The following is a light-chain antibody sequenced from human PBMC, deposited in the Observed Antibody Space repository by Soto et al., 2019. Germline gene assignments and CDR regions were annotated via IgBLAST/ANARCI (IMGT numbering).Light chain of an antibody. Sequence: QSVLTQPPSASGTPGQRVTISCSGSSSNIGSNTVNWYQQLPGTAPKLLIYSNNQRPSGVPDRFSGSKSGTSASLAISGLQSEDEADYECAEWDDSLNGVVFGGGTQLTVL. J-gene: IGLJ2*01. CDR3: AEWDDSLNGVV. CDR2: SNN. CDR1: SSNIGSNT. V-gene: IGLV1-44*01.